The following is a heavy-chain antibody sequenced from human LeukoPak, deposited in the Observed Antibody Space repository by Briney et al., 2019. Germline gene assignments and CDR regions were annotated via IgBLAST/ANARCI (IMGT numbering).Heavy chain of an antibody. V-gene: IGHV4-34*01. Sequence: SETLSLTCAVYGGSFSGYYWSWIRQPPGKGLEWIGEINLSGSTNYNPSLKSRVTISVDTSKNQFSLKLSSVTAADTAVYYCAKRYSSSWYHYYYGMDVWGQGTTVTVSS. D-gene: IGHD6-13*01. CDR2: INLSGST. CDR1: GGSFSGYY. CDR3: AKRYSSSWYHYYYGMDV. J-gene: IGHJ6*02.